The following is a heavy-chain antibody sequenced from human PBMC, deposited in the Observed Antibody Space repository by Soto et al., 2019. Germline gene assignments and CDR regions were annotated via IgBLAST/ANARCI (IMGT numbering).Heavy chain of an antibody. CDR1: GGSISSGGYY. CDR3: ARSVIP. J-gene: IGHJ5*02. V-gene: IGHV4-31*03. Sequence: QVQLQESGPGLVKPSQTLSLTCTVSGGSISSGGYYWSWIRQHPGTGLEWIGYIYYRGSTYYSPSLMSRVTISVDPPKTQFSLKPSSVAAAGTVVYDCARSVIPWGQATLVTVSS. D-gene: IGHD2-21*01. CDR2: IYYRGST.